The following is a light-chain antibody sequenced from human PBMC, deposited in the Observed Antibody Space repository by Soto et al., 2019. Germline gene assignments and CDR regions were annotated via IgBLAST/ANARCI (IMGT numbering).Light chain of an antibody. CDR1: QSISTW. CDR3: QQYNSYSWT. J-gene: IGKJ1*01. Sequence: DLQITQSPSTLSASVVDRVTITSRASQSISTWLAWYQQKPGKAPKLLIYDASSLESGVPSRFSGSGSGTEFTPTISSLQPDDFATYYCQQYNSYSWTFGQGTKVDIK. CDR2: DAS. V-gene: IGKV1-5*01.